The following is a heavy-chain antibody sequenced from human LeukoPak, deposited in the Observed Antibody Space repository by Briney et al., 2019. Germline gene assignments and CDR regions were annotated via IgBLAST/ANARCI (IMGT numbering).Heavy chain of an antibody. V-gene: IGHV1-2*02. CDR2: INPNSGGT. D-gene: IGHD4-17*01. J-gene: IGHJ4*02. CDR1: GYTFTGYY. CDR3: ARRPEGDYLEYFDY. Sequence: ASVKVSCKASGYTFTGYYMHWVRQAPGQGLEGMGWINPNSGGTNYAQKFQGRVTMTRDTSISTAYLQWRSLKASDTAMYYCARRPEGDYLEYFDYWGQGTLVTVPS.